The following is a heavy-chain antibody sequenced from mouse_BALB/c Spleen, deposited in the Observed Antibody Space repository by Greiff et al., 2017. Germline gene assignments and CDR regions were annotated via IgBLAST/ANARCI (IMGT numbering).Heavy chain of an antibody. D-gene: IGHD4-1*01. V-gene: IGHV1-54*01. CDR1: GYAFTNYL. CDR2: INPGSGGT. Sequence: VQLQQSGAELVRPGTSVKVSCKASGYAFTNYLIEWVKQRPGQGLEWIGVINPGSGGTNYNEKFKGKATLTADKSSSTAYMQLSSLTSDDSAVYFCARRGANWDWYFDVWGAGTTVTVSS. CDR3: ARRGANWDWYFDV. J-gene: IGHJ1*01.